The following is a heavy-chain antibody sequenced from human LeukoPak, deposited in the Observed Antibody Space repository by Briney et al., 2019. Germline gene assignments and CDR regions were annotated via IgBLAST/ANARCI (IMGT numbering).Heavy chain of an antibody. CDR3: ARHYGSGSPLDH. V-gene: IGHV5-10-1*01. Sequence: GESLKISCKGSGYSFTNYWITWLRQMPGKGLEWSGRIDPTDSYTNYSPSFQGHVTISADKSISTAYLQWSSLKTSDTAMYYCARHYGSGSPLDHWGQGTLVTVSS. J-gene: IGHJ4*02. CDR2: IDPTDSYT. CDR1: GYSFTNYW. D-gene: IGHD3-10*01.